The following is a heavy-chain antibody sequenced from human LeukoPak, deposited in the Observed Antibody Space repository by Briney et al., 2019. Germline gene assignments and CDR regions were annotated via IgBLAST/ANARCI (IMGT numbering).Heavy chain of an antibody. D-gene: IGHD6-13*01. CDR3: ARASQQLVFDAFDI. V-gene: IGHV3-21*01. CDR2: ISSSSSYT. J-gene: IGHJ3*02. CDR1: GFTFSSYS. Sequence: GGSLRLSCAASGFTFSSYSMNWVRQAPGKGLEWVSSISSSSSYTYYADSVKGRFTISRDNAKNSLYLQMNSLRAEDTAVYYCARASQQLVFDAFDIWGQGTMVTVSS.